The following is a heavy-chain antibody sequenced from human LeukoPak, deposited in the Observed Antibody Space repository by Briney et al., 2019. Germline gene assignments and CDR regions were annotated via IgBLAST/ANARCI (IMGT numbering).Heavy chain of an antibody. CDR1: GFTISSYE. CDR3: ARGWGSDLGIDY. Sequence: SGGSLRLSCAASGFTISSYEMNWVRQAPGKGLEWVSYISSSGSTIYYADSVKGRFTISRDNAKNSLYLQMNSLRAEDTAVYYCARGWGSDLGIDYWGQGTLVTVSS. V-gene: IGHV3-48*03. CDR2: ISSSGSTI. J-gene: IGHJ4*02. D-gene: IGHD3-16*01.